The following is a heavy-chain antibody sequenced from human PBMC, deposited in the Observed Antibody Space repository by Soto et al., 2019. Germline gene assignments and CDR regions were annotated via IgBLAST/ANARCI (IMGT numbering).Heavy chain of an antibody. Sequence: GESLKISCKGSGYSFTSYWIGWVRQMPGKGLEWMGIIYPGDSDTGYSPSFQGQVTISADKSISTAYLQWSSLKASDTAMYYCARHRPSRGIAAAGTGLYYGMDVWGQGTTVTVSS. CDR1: GYSFTSYW. V-gene: IGHV5-51*01. CDR3: ARHRPSRGIAAAGTGLYYGMDV. J-gene: IGHJ6*02. CDR2: IYPGDSDT. D-gene: IGHD6-13*01.